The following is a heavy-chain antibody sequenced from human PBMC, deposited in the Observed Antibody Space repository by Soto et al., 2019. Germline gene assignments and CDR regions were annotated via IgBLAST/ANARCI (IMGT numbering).Heavy chain of an antibody. CDR2: IIPIFGTA. J-gene: IGHJ2*01. CDR3: ARTSGNWYFEL. V-gene: IGHV1-69*06. Sequence: SVKVSYKASGRTFRSYAIRWVRQAPGQGLEWMGGIIPIFGTANYAQKFQGRVTITADKSTSTAYMELRSLRSEDTAVYYCARTSGNWYFELWGRGTLVTVSS. CDR1: GRTFRSYA.